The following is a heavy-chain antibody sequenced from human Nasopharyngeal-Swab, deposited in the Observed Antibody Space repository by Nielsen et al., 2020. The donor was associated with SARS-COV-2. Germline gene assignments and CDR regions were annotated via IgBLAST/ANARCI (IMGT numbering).Heavy chain of an antibody. CDR2: IIPIFGTA. Sequence: WVGQAPGQGLEWMGGIIPIFGTANYAQKFQGRVTITADESTSTAYMELSSLRSEDTAVYYCAKDAVPLAAAGTGVGYFDYWGQGTLVTVSS. J-gene: IGHJ4*02. CDR3: AKDAVPLAAAGTGVGYFDY. V-gene: IGHV1-69*01. D-gene: IGHD6-13*01.